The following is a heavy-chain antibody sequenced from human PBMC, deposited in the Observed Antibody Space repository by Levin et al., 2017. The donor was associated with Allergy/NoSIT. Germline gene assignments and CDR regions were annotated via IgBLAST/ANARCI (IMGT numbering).Heavy chain of an antibody. CDR1: GYTFTSYG. Sequence: ASVKVSCKASGYTFTSYGINWVRQAPGQGLEWMGWISPYNENTDYAQNLQGRVTMTTDTSTSTAYMELRSLRSDDTAVYYCARDAGSGWYEGGFDSWGQGILVTVSS. D-gene: IGHD6-19*01. J-gene: IGHJ4*02. CDR3: ARDAGSGWYEGGFDS. CDR2: ISPYNENT. V-gene: IGHV1-18*01.